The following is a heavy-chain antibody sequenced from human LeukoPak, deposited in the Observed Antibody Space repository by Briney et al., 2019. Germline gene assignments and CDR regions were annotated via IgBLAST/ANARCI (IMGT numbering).Heavy chain of an antibody. D-gene: IGHD2-8*01. CDR2: ISSSSSYI. Sequence: GGSLRLSCAASGFTFSSYSMIWVRQAPGKGLEWVSSISSSSSYIYYADSVKGRFTISRDNAKNSLYLQMNSLRAEDTAVYYCARLRNGGAFDIWGQGTMVTVSS. V-gene: IGHV3-21*01. CDR1: GFTFSSYS. J-gene: IGHJ3*02. CDR3: ARLRNGGAFDI.